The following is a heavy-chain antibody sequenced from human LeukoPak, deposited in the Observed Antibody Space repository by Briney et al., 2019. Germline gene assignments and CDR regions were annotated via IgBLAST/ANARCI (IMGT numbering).Heavy chain of an antibody. CDR2: FDPEDGET. CDR1: GYTLTELS. V-gene: IGHV1-24*01. D-gene: IGHD2-2*01. Sequence: ASVKVSFKVSGYTLTELSMHWVRQAPGKGLEWMGGFDPEDGETIYAQKFQGRVTMTEDTSTDTAYMELSSLRSEDTAVYYCATVGYCSSTSCLDIDYWGQGTLVTVSS. J-gene: IGHJ4*02. CDR3: ATVGYCSSTSCLDIDY.